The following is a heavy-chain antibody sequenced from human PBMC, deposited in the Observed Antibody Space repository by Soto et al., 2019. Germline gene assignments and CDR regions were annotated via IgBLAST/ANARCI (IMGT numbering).Heavy chain of an antibody. CDR2: ISYDGSNK. CDR1: GFTFSSYG. J-gene: IGHJ4*02. Sequence: QVQLVESGGGVVQPGRSLRLSCAAPGFTFSSYGMHWVRQAPGKGLEWVAVISYDGSNKYYADSVKGRFTISRDNSKNTLYLQMNSLRAEDTAVYYCATAGNPLLRFLEWSNWGQGTLVTVSS. D-gene: IGHD3-3*01. V-gene: IGHV3-30*03. CDR3: ATAGNPLLRFLEWSN.